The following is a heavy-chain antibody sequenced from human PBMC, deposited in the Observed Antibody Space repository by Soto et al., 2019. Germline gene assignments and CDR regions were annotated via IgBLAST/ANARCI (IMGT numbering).Heavy chain of an antibody. CDR3: AKVGGGMTGFSI. CDR1: GFTFSSYS. V-gene: IGHV3-23*01. CDR2: ISGSGGST. D-gene: IGHD3-9*01. Sequence: GGSLRLSCAASGFTFSSYSMNWVRQAPGKGLEWVSAISGSGGSTYYADSVKGRFTISRDNSKNTLYLQMNSLRAEDTAVYYCAKVGGGMTGFSIWGQGTLVTVSS. J-gene: IGHJ4*02.